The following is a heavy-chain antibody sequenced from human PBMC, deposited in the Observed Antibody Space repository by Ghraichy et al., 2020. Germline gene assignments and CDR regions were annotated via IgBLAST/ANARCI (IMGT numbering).Heavy chain of an antibody. CDR3: ARDDRRDGYNQRAYYYYYGMDV. CDR1: GFTFSDYY. V-gene: IGHV3-11*01. Sequence: GGSLRLSCAASGFTFSDYYMSWIRQAPGKGLEWVSYISSSGSTIYYADSVKGRFTISRDNAKNSLYLQMNSLRAEDTAVYYCARDDRRDGYNQRAYYYYYGMDVWGQGTTVTVSS. CDR2: ISSSGSTI. J-gene: IGHJ6*02. D-gene: IGHD5-24*01.